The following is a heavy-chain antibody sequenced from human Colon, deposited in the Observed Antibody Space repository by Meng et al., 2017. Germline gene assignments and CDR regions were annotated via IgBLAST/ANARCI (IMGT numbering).Heavy chain of an antibody. Sequence: GGSLRLSCAASGFTFSSYAMHWVRQAPGKGLEWVAVISYDGNNKYYADSVKGRFTISRDNSKNTLYLQMNSLRAEDTAVYYCARALNRDGYNYPDFDYWGQGTLVTVSS. D-gene: IGHD5-24*01. V-gene: IGHV3-30*04. CDR2: ISYDGNNK. CDR3: ARALNRDGYNYPDFDY. CDR1: GFTFSSYA. J-gene: IGHJ4*02.